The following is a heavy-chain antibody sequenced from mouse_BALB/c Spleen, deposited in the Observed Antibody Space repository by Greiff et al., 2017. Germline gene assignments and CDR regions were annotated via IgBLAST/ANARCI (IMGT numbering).Heavy chain of an antibody. J-gene: IGHJ4*01. V-gene: IGHV1-20*02. CDR3: ARGRGYAMDY. CDR2: INPYNGDT. D-gene: IGHD6-1*01. Sequence: VQLQQSGPELVKPGASVKISCKASGYSFTGYFMNWVMQSHGKSLEWNGRINPYNGDTFYNQKFKGKATLTVDKSSSTAHMELRSLASEDSAVYYCARGRGYAMDYWGQGTSVTVSS. CDR1: GYSFTGYF.